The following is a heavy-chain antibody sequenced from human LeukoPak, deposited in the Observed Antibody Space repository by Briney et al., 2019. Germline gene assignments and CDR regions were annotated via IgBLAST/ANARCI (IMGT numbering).Heavy chain of an antibody. Sequence: GGSLRLSCEASGFTFRSCAMHWVRQAPGKGLEWVAIISYDGSNKYYADSVKGRFTVSRDNSKNTLFLQMNSLRGEDTAVYYCGRGSSSGYHSIDYWGQGTLVTVSS. CDR3: GRGSSSGYHSIDY. V-gene: IGHV3-30-3*01. CDR1: GFTFRSCA. J-gene: IGHJ4*02. CDR2: ISYDGSNK. D-gene: IGHD3-22*01.